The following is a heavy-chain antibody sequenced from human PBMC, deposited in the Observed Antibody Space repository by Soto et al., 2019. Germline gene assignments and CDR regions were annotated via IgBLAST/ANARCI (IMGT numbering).Heavy chain of an antibody. CDR3: ARDRYYGSGSYYNDNWFDP. CDR2: INSDGSST. J-gene: IGHJ5*02. Sequence: EVQLVESGGGLVQPGGSLRLSCAASGFTFSSYWMHWARQAPGKGLVWVSRINSDGSSTSYADSVKGRFTISRDNAKNTLYLQMNSLRAEDTAVYYCARDRYYGSGSYYNDNWFDPWGQGTLVTVSS. V-gene: IGHV3-74*01. D-gene: IGHD3-10*01. CDR1: GFTFSSYW.